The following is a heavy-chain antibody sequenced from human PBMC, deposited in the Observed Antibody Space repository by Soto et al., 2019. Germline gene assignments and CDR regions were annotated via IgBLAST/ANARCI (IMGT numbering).Heavy chain of an antibody. CDR1: GGSISDDTYY. CDR2: IYYSGTS. CDR3: ARLHCASPNCVPLDP. Sequence: QLQLQESGPGLVKPSETLSLTCTVSGGSISDDTYYWGWIRHPPGKGLEWIGSIYYSGTSSYNPSLKSRVTMSVDTSKKQLSLRLSSVTAADTAVYYCARLHCASPNCVPLDPWGQGTLVIVSS. J-gene: IGHJ5*02. D-gene: IGHD2-2*01. V-gene: IGHV4-39*01.